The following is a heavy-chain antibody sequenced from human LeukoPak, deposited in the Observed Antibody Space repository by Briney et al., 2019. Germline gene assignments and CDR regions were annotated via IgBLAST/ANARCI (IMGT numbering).Heavy chain of an antibody. J-gene: IGHJ4*02. Sequence: ASVKVSCKASGYTFTSYGISWVRQAPGQGLEWMGWISAYNGNTNYAQKLQGRVTMTTDTSTSTAYMELRSLRSDDTAVYYCARPGAMETYYYDSSGYYYFDYWGQGTLVTVSS. CDR3: ARPGAMETYYYDSSGYYYFDY. D-gene: IGHD3-22*01. CDR2: ISAYNGNT. V-gene: IGHV1-18*01. CDR1: GYTFTSYG.